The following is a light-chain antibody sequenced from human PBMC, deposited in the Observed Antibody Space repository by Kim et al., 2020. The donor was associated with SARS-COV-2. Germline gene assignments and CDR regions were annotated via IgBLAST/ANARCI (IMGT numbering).Light chain of an antibody. Sequence: GQSCTISCTGTSSDVGGYNYVSWYQQHPGKAPKLMIYDVSKRPSGVPDRFSGSKSGNTASLTISGLQAEDEADYYCCSYAGSYTLVFGGGTQLTVL. CDR3: CSYAGSYTLV. CDR2: DVS. J-gene: IGLJ3*02. CDR1: SSDVGGYNY. V-gene: IGLV2-11*01.